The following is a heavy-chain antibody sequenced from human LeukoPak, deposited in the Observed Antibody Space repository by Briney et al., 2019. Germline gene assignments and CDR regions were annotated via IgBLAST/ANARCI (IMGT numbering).Heavy chain of an antibody. CDR1: EFTSSSPG. J-gene: IGHJ4*02. V-gene: IGHV3-23*01. D-gene: IGHD1-1*01. Sequence: GGSLRLSCAGSEFTSSSPGMTWVRQAPGKGLEWVSSITGNGVTAYYADSVRGRFTASTDSSKSTLYLQMNSLRAEDTAIYYCAKSPGYWTHDYWGQGILVTVSS. CDR3: AKSPGYWTHDY. CDR2: ITGNGVTA.